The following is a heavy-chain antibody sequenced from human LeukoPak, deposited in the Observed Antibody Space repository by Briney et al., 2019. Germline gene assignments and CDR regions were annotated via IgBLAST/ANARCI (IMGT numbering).Heavy chain of an antibody. CDR2: IYYSGST. V-gene: IGHV4-59*08. CDR3: ARHYDRVNYFDY. Sequence: SETLSLTCTVSGGSISSYYWSWIRQPPGKGLEWIGYIYYSGSTNYNPSLKSRVTISVDTSKNQFSLKLSSVTAADTAVYYCARHYDRVNYFDYWCQGTLVTVSS. J-gene: IGHJ4*02. D-gene: IGHD3-3*01. CDR1: GGSISSYY.